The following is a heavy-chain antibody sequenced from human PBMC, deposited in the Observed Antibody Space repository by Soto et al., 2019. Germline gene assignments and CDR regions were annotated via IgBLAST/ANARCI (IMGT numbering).Heavy chain of an antibody. CDR2: ISGSGGST. Sequence: EVQLLESGGGLVQPGGSLRLSCAASGFTFSSYAMSWVRQAPGKGLEWVSAISGSGGSTYYADSVKGRFTICRDNSKNTLYLQMKSLRAEDTAVYYCAKEGGYCDSSGYYYDWGQGTLVTVSS. V-gene: IGHV3-23*01. CDR3: AKEGGYCDSSGYYYD. J-gene: IGHJ4*02. D-gene: IGHD3-22*01. CDR1: GFTFSSYA.